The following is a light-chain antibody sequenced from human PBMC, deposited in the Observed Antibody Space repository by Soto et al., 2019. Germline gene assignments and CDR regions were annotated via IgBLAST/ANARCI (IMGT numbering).Light chain of an antibody. J-gene: IGLJ1*01. Sequence: QSVLTQPASVSGSPGQSITISCIGTSSDVGGYNYVSWYQQHPGKAPKLMIYEVSNRPSGVSNRFSGSKSGNTASLTISGLQAEDEADYYCSSYTSSSTSNYVFGTGTKVTVL. CDR1: SSDVGGYNY. CDR2: EVS. CDR3: SSYTSSSTSNYV. V-gene: IGLV2-14*01.